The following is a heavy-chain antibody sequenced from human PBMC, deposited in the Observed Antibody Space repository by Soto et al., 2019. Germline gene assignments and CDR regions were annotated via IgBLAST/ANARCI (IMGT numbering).Heavy chain of an antibody. CDR1: GYIFTTYG. CDR3: GRGRYGDY. Sequence: QVHLVQSGAEVKKPGASVKVSCKGSGYIFTTYGITWVRQAPGQGLEWMGWISAHNGNTNYAQKLQGRVTVTRDTSTSTVYMELRYRRSDVTAVSCCGRGRYGDYWGEGALVTVSS. CDR2: ISAHNGNT. J-gene: IGHJ4*02. D-gene: IGHD1-1*01. V-gene: IGHV1-18*01.